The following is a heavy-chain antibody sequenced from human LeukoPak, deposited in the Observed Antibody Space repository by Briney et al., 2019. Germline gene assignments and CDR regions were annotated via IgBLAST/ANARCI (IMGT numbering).Heavy chain of an antibody. J-gene: IGHJ4*02. CDR1: GFTFSSSA. CDR3: AKDMRFDWTPYYFDY. D-gene: IGHD3-9*01. V-gene: IGHV3-23*01. Sequence: GSLRLSCAASGFTFSSSAMSWVRQAPGKGLEWVSAISGSGGSTYYADSVKGRFTISRDNSKNTLYLQMNSLRAEDTAVYYCAKDMRFDWTPYYFDYWGQGTLVTVSS. CDR2: ISGSGGST.